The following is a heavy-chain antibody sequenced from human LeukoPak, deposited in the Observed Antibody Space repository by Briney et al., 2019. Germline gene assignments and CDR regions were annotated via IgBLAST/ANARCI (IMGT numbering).Heavy chain of an antibody. CDR3: VVSIQAAAIRAFDS. CDR2: INPKNGGT. CDR1: GYNFAHN. Sequence: GASVKVSCKASGYNFAHNIHWVRQAPGQGHEFMGWINPKNGGTKYAQNFQGRVTMTRDTSISTVYMELSSLGSDDTAVYYCVVSIQAAAIRAFDSWGQGTLVTVSS. V-gene: IGHV1-2*02. D-gene: IGHD6-25*01. J-gene: IGHJ4*02.